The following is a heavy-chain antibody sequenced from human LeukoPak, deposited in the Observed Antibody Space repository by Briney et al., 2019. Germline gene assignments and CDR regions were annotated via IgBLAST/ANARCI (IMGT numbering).Heavy chain of an antibody. V-gene: IGHV4-4*07. Sequence: SETLSLTCTVSGGSISSYYWSWIRQPAGKGLEWIGRIYTSGSTNYNPSLKSRVTISVDTSKNQFSLKLSSVTAADTAVYYCAREAYYYDSSGYYHYYYYMDVWGKGTTVTISS. J-gene: IGHJ6*03. CDR3: AREAYYYDSSGYYHYYYYMDV. CDR2: IYTSGST. D-gene: IGHD3-22*01. CDR1: GGSISSYY.